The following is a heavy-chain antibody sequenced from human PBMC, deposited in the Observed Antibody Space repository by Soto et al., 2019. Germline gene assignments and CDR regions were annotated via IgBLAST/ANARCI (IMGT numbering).Heavy chain of an antibody. CDR1: GFTFSNYA. D-gene: IGHD3-9*01. Sequence: EVQLLESGGGLEQPGGSLRLSCVASGFTFSNYAMNWIRQAPGKGLEWVSSISGSDDRTFFADSVKGRFTISRDNSKDTVFLQMNKLRGEDTDLYYCTKGGRGIDIFFDSWGQGTLVSFSS. CDR3: TKGGRGIDIFFDS. J-gene: IGHJ4*02. V-gene: IGHV3-23*01. CDR2: ISGSDDRT.